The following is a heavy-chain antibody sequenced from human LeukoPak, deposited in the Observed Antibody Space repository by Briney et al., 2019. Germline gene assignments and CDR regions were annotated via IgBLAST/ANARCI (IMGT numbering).Heavy chain of an antibody. D-gene: IGHD3-16*01. Sequence: PGGSLRLSCAASGFTFSSYSMNWVRQAPGKGLEWVSYISSSSSTIYYADSVKGRFTISRDNAKNSLYLLMNSLRAEDTAVYYCARRGSYSDYWGQGTLVTVSS. J-gene: IGHJ4*02. V-gene: IGHV3-48*01. CDR1: GFTFSSYS. CDR3: ARRGSYSDY. CDR2: ISSSSSTI.